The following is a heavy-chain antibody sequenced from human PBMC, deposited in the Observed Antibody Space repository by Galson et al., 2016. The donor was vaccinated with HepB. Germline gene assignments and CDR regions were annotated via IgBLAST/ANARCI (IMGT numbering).Heavy chain of an antibody. CDR2: IDWDDDK. J-gene: IGHJ3*01. CDR3: ARTDYYEVTHAFDC. V-gene: IGHV2-70*11. Sequence: ALVKPTQTLTLTCTFSGFSLASSGMCVSWIRQPPGKALEWLARIDWDDDKYYSVSLQTRLTISKGTSKNQVVLTMTNMDPVDTATYYCARTDYYEVTHAFDCWGQGIMVTVSS. CDR1: GFSLASSGMC. D-gene: IGHD3-16*01.